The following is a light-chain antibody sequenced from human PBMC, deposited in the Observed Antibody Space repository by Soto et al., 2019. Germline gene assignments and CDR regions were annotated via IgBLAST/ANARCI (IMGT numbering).Light chain of an antibody. V-gene: IGLV2-14*01. J-gene: IGLJ2*01. Sequence: QSALTQPASVSGSPGQSITFSCTGTTSDVGAYSYVSWYQQHPGKAPKLMIYDVSNRPSGVSYRFSGSKSGNTASLTISGLQAEDEADYYCSSYTTNSTLVFGRGTKLTVL. CDR2: DVS. CDR1: TSDVGAYSY. CDR3: SSYTTNSTLV.